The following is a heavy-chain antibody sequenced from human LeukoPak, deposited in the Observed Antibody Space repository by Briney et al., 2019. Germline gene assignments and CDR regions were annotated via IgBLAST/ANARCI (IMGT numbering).Heavy chain of an antibody. V-gene: IGHV4-34*01. CDR1: GGSFSGYY. Sequence: PSETLSLTCAVYGGSFSGYYWSWLRQPPGKGLEWIGEISHSGGTNYNPSLKSRVTISVDTSKNQFSLKLSSVTAADTAVYYCAGRLGKRAPYNYYDSLWGQGTLVTVSS. CDR2: ISHSGGT. CDR3: AGRLGKRAPYNYYDSL. D-gene: IGHD3-22*01. J-gene: IGHJ4*02.